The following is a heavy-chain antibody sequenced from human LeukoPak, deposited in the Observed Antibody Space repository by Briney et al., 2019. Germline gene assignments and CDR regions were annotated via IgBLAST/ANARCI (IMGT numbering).Heavy chain of an antibody. V-gene: IGHV4-34*01. J-gene: IGHJ5*02. D-gene: IGHD6-13*01. Sequence: SETLSLTCAVYGGSFSGYYWSWIRQPPGKGLEWSGEINHSGSTNYNPSLKSRVTISVDTSKNQFSLKLSSVTAADTAVYYCARVELGQLVLPNWFDPWGQGTLVTVSS. CDR2: INHSGST. CDR1: GGSFSGYY. CDR3: ARVELGQLVLPNWFDP.